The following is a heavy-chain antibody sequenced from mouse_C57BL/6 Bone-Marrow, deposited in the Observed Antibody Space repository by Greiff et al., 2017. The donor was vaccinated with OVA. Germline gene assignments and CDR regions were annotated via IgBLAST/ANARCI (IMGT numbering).Heavy chain of an antibody. D-gene: IGHD1-1*01. CDR1: DSEVFPIAY. CDR3: ASNDYYGRAWFAY. V-gene: IGHV15-2*01. Sequence: QVQLQQSGSELRSPGSSVKLSCKDFDSEVFPIAYMSWVRQKPGHGLEWIGGILPSIGRTIYGGKFEDKATLDEDTLSHTAYLQLNSLTSEDATIYYCASNDYYGRAWFAYWGQGTLVTVSA. CDR2: ILPSIGRT. J-gene: IGHJ3*01.